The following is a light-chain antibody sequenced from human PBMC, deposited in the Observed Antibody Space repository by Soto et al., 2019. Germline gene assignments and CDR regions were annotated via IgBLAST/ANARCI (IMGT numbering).Light chain of an antibody. V-gene: IGKV1-5*03. Sequence: DIQMTQSPSTLAAFVGDRVTITCRANQSIRASMAWYQQKPGKAPKLLIYRASSLESGVPSRFSGSGSGTEFILTISSLQPDDFATYYCQQYHSWTFGQGTKVDSK. CDR2: RAS. CDR3: QQYHSWT. CDR1: QSIRAS. J-gene: IGKJ1*01.